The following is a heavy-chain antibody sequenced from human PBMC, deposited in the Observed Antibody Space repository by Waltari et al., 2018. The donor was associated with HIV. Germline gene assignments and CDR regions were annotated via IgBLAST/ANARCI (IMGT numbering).Heavy chain of an antibody. Sequence: QVLLVESGGGVVQPGRSLRLSCAASGFTFSSYGMHWVRQAPGQGLEWVAVIWYDGNNKYYADSVKGRFTISRDNSKNTLYLQMNSLRAEDTAVYYCARSLVGATYYFDYWGQGTLVTVSS. D-gene: IGHD1-26*01. V-gene: IGHV3-33*01. J-gene: IGHJ4*02. CDR2: IWYDGNNK. CDR3: ARSLVGATYYFDY. CDR1: GFTFSSYG.